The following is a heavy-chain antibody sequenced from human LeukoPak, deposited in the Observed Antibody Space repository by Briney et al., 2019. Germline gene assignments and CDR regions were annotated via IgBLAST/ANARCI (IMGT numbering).Heavy chain of an antibody. CDR1: GYTFTSYY. V-gene: IGHV1-2*02. J-gene: IGHJ3*02. CDR3: ARDALLAAAAPDAFDI. D-gene: IGHD6-13*01. Sequence: ASVKASCKASGYTFTSYYMHWVRQAPGQGLEWMGWINPNSGGTNYAQKFQGRVTMTRDTSISTAYMELSRLRSDDTAVYYCARDALLAAAAPDAFDIWGQGTMVTVSS. CDR2: INPNSGGT.